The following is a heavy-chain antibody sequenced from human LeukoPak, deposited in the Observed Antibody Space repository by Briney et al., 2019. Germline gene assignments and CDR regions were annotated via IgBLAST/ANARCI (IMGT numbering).Heavy chain of an antibody. CDR2: FDPEDGET. CDR1: GYTLTELS. D-gene: IGHD4-11*01. Sequence: ASVKVSCKVSGYTLTELSMHWVRQAPGKWLELMGGFDPEDGETIYAQKFQGRVTMTEDTSTDTAYMELSSLRSEDTAVYYCATVYSNYGDYYGMDVWGQGTTVTVSS. CDR3: ATVYSNYGDYYGMDV. J-gene: IGHJ6*02. V-gene: IGHV1-24*01.